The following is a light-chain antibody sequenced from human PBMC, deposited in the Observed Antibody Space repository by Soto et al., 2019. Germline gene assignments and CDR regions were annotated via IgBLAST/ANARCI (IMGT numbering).Light chain of an antibody. CDR1: QSISSSY. CDR2: DAS. J-gene: IGKJ4*01. V-gene: IGKV3-11*01. Sequence: DIVMTQSPATLSVAPGERATLSCRTSQSISSSYLAWYQQHPGQAPRLLIYDASNRATGIPPRFSGSGSGTDFTLTISSLEPEDFAVYYCQQRSDWPPFTFGGGTKVDIK. CDR3: QQRSDWPPFT.